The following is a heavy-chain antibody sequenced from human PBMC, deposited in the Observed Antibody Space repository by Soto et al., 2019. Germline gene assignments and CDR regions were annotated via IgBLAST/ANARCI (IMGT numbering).Heavy chain of an antibody. J-gene: IGHJ4*02. CDR2: LYSTGST. Sequence: QVKLEASGPGLVKPSKTVSLPCFASGGSIRSGGTFWTWIRQHPGKGLEYIGHLYSTGSTYYIPSLRRRLTMSLDTSKNQFSLNLTSVTAADTALYFCARLNSGLYQSFDSWGQGALVTVSS. D-gene: IGHD2-8*01. CDR1: GGSIRSGGTF. V-gene: IGHV4-31*03. CDR3: ARLNSGLYQSFDS.